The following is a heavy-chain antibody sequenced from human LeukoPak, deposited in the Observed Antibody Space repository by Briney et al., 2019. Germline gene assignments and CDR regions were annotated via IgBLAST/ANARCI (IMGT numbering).Heavy chain of an antibody. CDR1: GFTFSSYN. J-gene: IGHJ3*01. D-gene: IGHD4/OR15-4a*01. Sequence: PGGSLRLSCAASGFTFSSYNMNWVRQAPGKGLEWVSSISSGSSYIYYADSVKGRFTISRDNAKNSLYLQMNNLRAEDTALYYCARYGGNAFDVWGQGTMVTVSS. CDR2: ISSGSSYI. V-gene: IGHV3-21*01. CDR3: ARYGGNAFDV.